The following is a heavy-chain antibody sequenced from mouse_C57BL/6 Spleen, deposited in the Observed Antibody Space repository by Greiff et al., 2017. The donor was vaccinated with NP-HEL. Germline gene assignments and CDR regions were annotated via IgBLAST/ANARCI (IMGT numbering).Heavy chain of an antibody. Sequence: QVQLQQPGAELVKPGASVKLSCKASGYTFTSYWMHWVKQRPGQGLEWIGMIHPNSGSTNYNEKFKSKATLTVDKSSSTAYMQLSSLTSEDSAVYYCAARLTTVVATDYFDYWGQGTTLTVSS. CDR2: IHPNSGST. D-gene: IGHD1-1*01. V-gene: IGHV1-64*01. CDR1: GYTFTSYW. CDR3: AARLTTVVATDYFDY. J-gene: IGHJ2*01.